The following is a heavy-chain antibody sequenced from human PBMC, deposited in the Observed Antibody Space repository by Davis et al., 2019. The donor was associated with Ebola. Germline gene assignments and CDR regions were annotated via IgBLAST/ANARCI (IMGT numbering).Heavy chain of an antibody. CDR2: IDPTDSYT. J-gene: IGHJ5*02. D-gene: IGHD3-16*02. Sequence: GESLKISCKGSGYRFSDNWISWVRQMPGKGLEWMGKIDPTDSYTKYSPSFQGHVTLSADKSLTTAYLQWGSLKASDTAMYYCGRVYQLRPGWVDPWGQGTLVTVSS. CDR1: GYRFSDNW. CDR3: GRVYQLRPGWVDP. V-gene: IGHV5-10-1*01.